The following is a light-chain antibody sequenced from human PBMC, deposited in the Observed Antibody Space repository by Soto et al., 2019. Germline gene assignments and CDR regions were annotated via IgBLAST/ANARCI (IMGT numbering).Light chain of an antibody. CDR3: QQGYSPLLT. V-gene: IGKV1-39*01. J-gene: IGKJ4*01. Sequence: DIQMTQSPSSLSASVGDRVTITCRASQSIASSLNWLQLKPGKAPKLLLYATSTLQSGVPSRFSGSGSGSHFTLTISSLQPEDSAVYFCQQGYSPLLTSGGGTRVEIK. CDR1: QSIASS. CDR2: ATS.